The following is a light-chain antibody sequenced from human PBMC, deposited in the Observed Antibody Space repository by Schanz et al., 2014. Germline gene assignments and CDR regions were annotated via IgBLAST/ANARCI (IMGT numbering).Light chain of an antibody. CDR2: QVN. Sequence: QSALTQPPSVSGSPGQSVTISCTGSSSDVGRYNRVSWFQQPPGTAPKLMIFQVNSRPSGVPDRFSGSKSGNTASLTISGLQAEDEADYYCSSYTGSSPYVFGTGTKLTVL. J-gene: IGLJ1*01. CDR1: SSDVGRYNR. V-gene: IGLV2-18*02. CDR3: SSYTGSSPYV.